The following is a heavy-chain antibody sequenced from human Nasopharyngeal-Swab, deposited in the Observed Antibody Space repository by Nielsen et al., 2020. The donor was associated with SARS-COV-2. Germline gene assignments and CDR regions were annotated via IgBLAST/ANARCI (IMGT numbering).Heavy chain of an antibody. D-gene: IGHD1-1*01. V-gene: IGHV1-3*01. CDR2: INAGNGNT. Sequence: ASVKVSCKASGYTFTSYAMHWVRQAPGQRLEWMGWINAGNGNTKYSQKFQGRVTITRDTSASTAYMELSSLRSEDTAVYYCARVSCWNLNLDYWGQGTLVTVSS. CDR3: ARVSCWNLNLDY. CDR1: GYTFTSYA. J-gene: IGHJ4*02.